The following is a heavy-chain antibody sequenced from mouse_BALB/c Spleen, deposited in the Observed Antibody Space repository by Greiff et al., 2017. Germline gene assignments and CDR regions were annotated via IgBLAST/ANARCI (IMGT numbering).Heavy chain of an antibody. CDR1: GFSLTDYG. CDR2: IWGGGST. D-gene: IGHD2-2*01. V-gene: IGHV2-6-5*01. J-gene: IGHJ1*03. CDR3: AIYYGYGGWYFDV. Sequence: QVQLKQSGPGLVAPSQSLYITCTVSGFSLTDYGVSWIRQPPGKGLEWLGVIWGGGSTYYNSALKSRLSISKDNSKSQVFLKMNSLQTDDTAMYYCAIYYGYGGWYFDVWGTGTTVTVSS.